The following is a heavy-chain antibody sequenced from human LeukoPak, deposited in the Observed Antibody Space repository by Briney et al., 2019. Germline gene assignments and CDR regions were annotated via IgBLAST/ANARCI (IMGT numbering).Heavy chain of an antibody. V-gene: IGHV4-59*01. CDR3: ARQNKEYSNSYYYYYYMDV. CDR2: IYYSGIT. CDR1: GVSINNYY. J-gene: IGHJ6*03. D-gene: IGHD6-6*01. Sequence: SETLSLTCTVSGVSINNYYWAWIRQPPGEGPEWIGYIYYSGITDYNPSLKSRVTISIDTSKNQFSLKLSSVIAADTAVYYCARQNKEYSNSYYYYYYMDVWGRGTTVTVSS.